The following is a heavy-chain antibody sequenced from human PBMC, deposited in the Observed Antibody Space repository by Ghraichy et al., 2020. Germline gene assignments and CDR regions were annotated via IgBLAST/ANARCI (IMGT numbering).Heavy chain of an antibody. Sequence: GGSLRLSCAASGLTVSRNYMSWVRQAPGKGLEWVSVIYSGGSTYFVDSVKGRFTISRDNSKNTLYLQMNSLRVEDTAVYYCARENDPYGSGSTDYWGQGTLVTVSS. J-gene: IGHJ4*02. CDR2: IYSGGST. CDR1: GLTVSRNY. V-gene: IGHV3-66*01. D-gene: IGHD3-10*01. CDR3: ARENDPYGSGSTDY.